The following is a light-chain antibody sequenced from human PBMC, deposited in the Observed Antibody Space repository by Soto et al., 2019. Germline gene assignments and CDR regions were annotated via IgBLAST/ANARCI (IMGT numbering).Light chain of an antibody. CDR1: QSVSSS. CDR2: AAS. Sequence: EVVMTQSPATLSVSPGERATLFCRASQSVSSSLAWYQQRPGQAPRLLIYAASTRATGIPARFSGSGSGTEFTLSISSLQPEDFAVYYCQQYNDWPPYTFGQGTRLEIK. CDR3: QQYNDWPPYT. V-gene: IGKV3-15*01. J-gene: IGKJ5*01.